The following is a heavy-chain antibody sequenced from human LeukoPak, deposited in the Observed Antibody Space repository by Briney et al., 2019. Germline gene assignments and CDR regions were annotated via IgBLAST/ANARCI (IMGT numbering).Heavy chain of an antibody. J-gene: IGHJ4*02. Sequence: SETLSLTCTVSGGSISSYYWSWIRQPPGKGLEWIGYIYYSGSTNYNPSLKSRVTISVDTSKNQFSLKLSSVTAADTAVYYCARGRSSSWYYFDYWGQGTLVTVSS. CDR2: IYYSGST. CDR3: ARGRSSSWYYFDY. V-gene: IGHV4-59*12. CDR1: GGSISSYY. D-gene: IGHD6-13*01.